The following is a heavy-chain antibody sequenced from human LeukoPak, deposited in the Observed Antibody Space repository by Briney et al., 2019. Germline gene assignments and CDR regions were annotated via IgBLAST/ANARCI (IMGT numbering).Heavy chain of an antibody. Sequence: ASVKVSCKVSGYTLTELSMHWVRQAPGKGLEWMGGFDPEDGETIYAQKFQGRVTMTEDTSTDTAYMELSSLRSEDTAVYYCATCSRYYDSSGHDYWGQGTLVTVSS. CDR2: FDPEDGET. CDR1: GYTLTELS. J-gene: IGHJ4*02. D-gene: IGHD3-22*01. CDR3: ATCSRYYDSSGHDY. V-gene: IGHV1-24*01.